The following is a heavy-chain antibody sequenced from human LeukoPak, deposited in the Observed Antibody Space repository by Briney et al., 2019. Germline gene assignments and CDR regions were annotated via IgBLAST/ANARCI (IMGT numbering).Heavy chain of an antibody. CDR1: GGSISNFY. Sequence: SGTLSLTCTVSGGSISNFYWSWIRQPAGKGLEWIGRIHTSGNTDYNPSLKSRVTMSLDTSKNQFSLRLNSMTAADTAVYYCAREGSATARPFVSNDCWGQGTLVTVSS. J-gene: IGHJ4*02. D-gene: IGHD6-6*01. V-gene: IGHV4-4*07. CDR2: IHTSGNT. CDR3: AREGSATARPFVSNDC.